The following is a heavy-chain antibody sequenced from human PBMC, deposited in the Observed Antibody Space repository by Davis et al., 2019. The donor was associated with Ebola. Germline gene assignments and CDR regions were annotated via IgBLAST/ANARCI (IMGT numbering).Heavy chain of an antibody. CDR3: VTENWYRFES. Sequence: GESLKISCAASGFTFSTYSMSWVRQAPGKRLEWVSSISSDSDYIYYADSAKGRFTISRDNAKNSLYLQMNSLRTEDTAVYYCVTENWYRFESWGQGTLVTVSS. J-gene: IGHJ4*02. V-gene: IGHV3-21*04. CDR2: ISSDSDYI. CDR1: GFTFSTYS. D-gene: IGHD1/OR15-1a*01.